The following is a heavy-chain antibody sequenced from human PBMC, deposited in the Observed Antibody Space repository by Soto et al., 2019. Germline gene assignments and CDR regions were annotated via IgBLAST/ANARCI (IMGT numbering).Heavy chain of an antibody. J-gene: IGHJ4*02. Sequence: LRLSCAASGFTFTRYSMNWVRQAPGKGLEWVSSISSTTNYIYYGGSMKGRFTISRDNAKNSLYLEMNSLRAEDTAVYYCARESEDLTSNFDYWGQGTLVTVSS. V-gene: IGHV3-21*06. CDR2: ISSTTNYI. CDR3: ARESEDLTSNFDY. CDR1: GFTFTRYS.